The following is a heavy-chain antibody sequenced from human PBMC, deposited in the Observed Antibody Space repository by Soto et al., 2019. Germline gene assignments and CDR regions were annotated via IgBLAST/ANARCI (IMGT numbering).Heavy chain of an antibody. J-gene: IGHJ4*02. Sequence: GGSLRLSCSASGFTFSSYAMHWVRQAPGKGLEYVSAISSNGGSTYYADSVKGRFTISRDNSKNTLYLQMSSLRAEDTAVYYCVKGGETYYDFWSGYFWWGQGTLVTVSS. CDR3: VKGGETYYDFWSGYFW. V-gene: IGHV3-64D*08. CDR1: GFTFSSYA. D-gene: IGHD3-3*01. CDR2: ISSNGGST.